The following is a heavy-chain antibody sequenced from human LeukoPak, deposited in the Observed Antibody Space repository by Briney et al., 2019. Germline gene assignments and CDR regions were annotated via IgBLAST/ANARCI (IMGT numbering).Heavy chain of an antibody. Sequence: PGRSLRLSCAASGFTFSSYAMHWVRQAPGKGLEWLAVISHDGSNKYYADSVKGRFTISRDNSKNTLYLQMNSLRAEDTAVYYCARDAGDHLTAMVTSYFDYWGQGTLVTVSS. CDR1: GFTFSSYA. D-gene: IGHD5-18*01. V-gene: IGHV3-30*04. J-gene: IGHJ4*02. CDR3: ARDAGDHLTAMVTSYFDY. CDR2: ISHDGSNK.